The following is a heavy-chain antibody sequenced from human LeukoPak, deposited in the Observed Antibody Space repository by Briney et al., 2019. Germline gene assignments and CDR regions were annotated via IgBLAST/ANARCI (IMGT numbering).Heavy chain of an antibody. V-gene: IGHV4-31*03. CDR3: AREIIGGDYG. D-gene: IGHD4-17*01. CDR2: NYYSGST. CDR1: GGSISSGGHY. Sequence: SETLSLTCTVSGGSISSGGHYWSWIRQHPGKGLEWIGYNYYSGSTNYNPSLKSRVTISVDTSKNQFSLKLSSVTAADTAVYYCAREIIGGDYGWGQGTLVTVSS. J-gene: IGHJ4*02.